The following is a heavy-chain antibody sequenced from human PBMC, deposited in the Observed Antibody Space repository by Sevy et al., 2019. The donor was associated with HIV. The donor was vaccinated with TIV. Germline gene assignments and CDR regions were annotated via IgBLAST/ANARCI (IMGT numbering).Heavy chain of an antibody. CDR3: AREGCSNPHDY. CDR2: FSLGCGKI. V-gene: IGHV3-23*01. CDR1: GFTFSNYA. J-gene: IGHJ4*02. D-gene: IGHD2-2*01. Sequence: GRSLRLSCAASGFTFSNYAMSWVRQAPGKGLEWVSTFSLGCGKINYADSVKGRFTISRDNSKNTPYLQMNSLRAEDTALYYCAREGCSNPHDYWGQGTLVTVSS.